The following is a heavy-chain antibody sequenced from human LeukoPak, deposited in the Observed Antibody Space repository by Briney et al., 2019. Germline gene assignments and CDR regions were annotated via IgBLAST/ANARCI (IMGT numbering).Heavy chain of an antibody. CDR3: TRGPIAYYYMDV. Sequence: SETLSLTCAVYGGSFSGYYWSWIRQPPGKGLEWIGEINHSGSTNYNPSLKSRVTISVDTSKNQFSLKLSSVTAADTAVYYCTRGPIAYYYMDVWGKGTTVTISS. CDR1: GGSFSGYY. D-gene: IGHD3-22*01. J-gene: IGHJ6*03. V-gene: IGHV4-34*01. CDR2: INHSGST.